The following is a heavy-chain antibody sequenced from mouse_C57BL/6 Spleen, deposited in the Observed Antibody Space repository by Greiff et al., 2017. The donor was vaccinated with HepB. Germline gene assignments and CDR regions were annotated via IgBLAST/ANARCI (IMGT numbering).Heavy chain of an antibody. CDR2: IRNKANGYTT. V-gene: IGHV7-3*01. Sequence: EVQGVESGGGLVQPGGSLSLSCAASGFTFTDYYMSWVRQPPGKALEWLGFIRNKANGYTTEYSASVKGRFTISRDNSQSILYLQMNALRAKDSATYYCARSYGSTYYYAMDYWGQGTSVTVSS. D-gene: IGHD1-1*01. CDR1: GFTFTDYY. J-gene: IGHJ4*01. CDR3: ARSYGSTYYYAMDY.